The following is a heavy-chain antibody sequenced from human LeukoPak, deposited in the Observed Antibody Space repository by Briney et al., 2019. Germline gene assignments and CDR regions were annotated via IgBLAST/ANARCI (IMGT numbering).Heavy chain of an antibody. CDR2: INHSGST. V-gene: IGHV4-34*01. J-gene: IGHJ3*02. CDR3: ARHRDGYNFDAFDI. CDR1: GGSFSGYY. D-gene: IGHD5-24*01. Sequence: SETLSLTCAVYGGSFSGYYWSWIRQPPGKGLEWIGEINHSGSTNYNPSLKSRVTISVDTSKNQFSLKLSSVTAADTAVYYCARHRDGYNFDAFDIWGQGTMVTVSS.